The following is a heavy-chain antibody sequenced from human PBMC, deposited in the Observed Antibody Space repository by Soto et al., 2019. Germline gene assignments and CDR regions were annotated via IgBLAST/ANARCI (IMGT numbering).Heavy chain of an antibody. CDR2: ISYDGSNK. D-gene: IGHD2-15*01. CDR3: ARDGYCSGGSCYSHGRTTTDYYYGMDV. Sequence: GGSLRLSCAASGFTFSSYAMHWVRQAPGKGLEWVAVISYDGSNKYYADSVKGRFTISRDNSKNTLYLQMNSLRAEDTAVYYCARDGYCSGGSCYSHGRTTTDYYYGMDVWGQGTTVTVSS. V-gene: IGHV3-30-3*01. J-gene: IGHJ6*02. CDR1: GFTFSSYA.